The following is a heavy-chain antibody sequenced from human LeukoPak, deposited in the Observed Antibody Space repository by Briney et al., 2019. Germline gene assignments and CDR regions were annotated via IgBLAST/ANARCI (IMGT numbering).Heavy chain of an antibody. J-gene: IGHJ3*02. D-gene: IGHD6-19*01. V-gene: IGHV1-46*01. Sequence: ASVKVSCKASGYTFTSYYMHWVRQAPGQGLEWMGIINPSGGSTSYAQKFQGRVTMTRDTSTSTVYMELSSLRSEDTAVYYCAKSQGWLVREDAFDIWGQGTMVTVSS. CDR3: AKSQGWLVREDAFDI. CDR1: GYTFTSYY. CDR2: INPSGGST.